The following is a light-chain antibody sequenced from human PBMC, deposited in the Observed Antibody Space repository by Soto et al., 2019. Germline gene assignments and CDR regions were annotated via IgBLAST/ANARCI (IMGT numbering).Light chain of an antibody. Sequence: EIVMTQSPATLSLSTWERATLSFMASRSLSSDYLAWYQQKPGQAPRLLFYHASRRASGTPDRFSVSGSGTDFTLTISRLEPGDFAVYYCQQYGDSPRSFGQGTKVDIK. CDR3: QQYGDSPRS. CDR1: RSLSSDY. V-gene: IGKV3-20*01. J-gene: IGKJ1*01. CDR2: HAS.